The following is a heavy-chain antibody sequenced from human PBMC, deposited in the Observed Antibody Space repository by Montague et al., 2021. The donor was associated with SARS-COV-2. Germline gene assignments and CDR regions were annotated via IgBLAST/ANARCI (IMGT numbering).Heavy chain of an antibody. D-gene: IGHD2-2*01. CDR3: ARGGRGSRYHLLSGTWFDP. CDR2: IDHSGTT. CDR1: GGSFSGYY. V-gene: IGHV4-34*01. Sequence: SETLSLTCAVYGGSFSGYYWGWIRQSPGKGLEWIGEIDHSGTTNYNPSLKSRGLISAAASKNQFSLKASSVTAADTAVYYCARGGRGSRYHLLSGTWFDPWGQGTLVTVSS. J-gene: IGHJ5*02.